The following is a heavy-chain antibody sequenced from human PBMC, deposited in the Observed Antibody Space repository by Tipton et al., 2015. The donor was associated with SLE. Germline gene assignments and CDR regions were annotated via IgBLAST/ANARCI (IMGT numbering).Heavy chain of an antibody. J-gene: IGHJ6*03. CDR1: GFTFSSYW. D-gene: IGHD6-6*01. CDR3: ARDINSSSGYYYYYMDV. V-gene: IGHV3-7*01. Sequence: SLRLSCAASGFTFSSYWMSWVRQAPGKGLEWVANIKEDGSEKYYVDSVKGRSTISRDNAKNSLYLQMNSLRAEDTAVYYRARDINSSSGYYYYYMDVWGKGTTVTVSS. CDR2: IKEDGSEK.